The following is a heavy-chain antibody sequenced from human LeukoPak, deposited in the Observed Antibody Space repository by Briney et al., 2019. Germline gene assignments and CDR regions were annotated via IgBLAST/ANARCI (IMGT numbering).Heavy chain of an antibody. CDR2: ISAYNDNT. CDR1: GYTFTSYG. J-gene: IGHJ4*02. CDR3: ARAVRNGYGKYYFDY. V-gene: IGHV1-18*01. D-gene: IGHD5-18*01. Sequence: ASVKVSCKASGYTFTSYGISWVRQAPGQGLEWMGWISAYNDNTNYAQKLQGRVTMTTDTSTSTANMELRSLRSDDTAVYYCARAVRNGYGKYYFDYWGQGTLVTVSS.